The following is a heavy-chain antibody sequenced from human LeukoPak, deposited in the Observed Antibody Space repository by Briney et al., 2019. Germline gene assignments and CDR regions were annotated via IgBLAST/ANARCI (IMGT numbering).Heavy chain of an antibody. CDR3: AKDRGSSGFNWFDP. Sequence: PGGSLRLSCAASGFTFSSYAMSWVRQAPGKGLEWVSAISGSGGSTYYADSVKGRFTISRDNPKNTLYLQMNSLRAEDTAVYYCAKDRGSSGFNWFDPWGQGTLVTVSS. CDR2: ISGSGGST. CDR1: GFTFSSYA. J-gene: IGHJ5*02. V-gene: IGHV3-23*01. D-gene: IGHD6-19*01.